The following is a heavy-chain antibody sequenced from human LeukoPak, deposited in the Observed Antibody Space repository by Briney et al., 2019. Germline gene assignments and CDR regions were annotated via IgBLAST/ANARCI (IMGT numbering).Heavy chain of an antibody. CDR2: MNPNSGNT. J-gene: IGHJ5*02. CDR3: VRGYCSGGTCYLVENWLDP. D-gene: IGHD2-15*01. Sequence: ASVKVSCKASGYTVTSYDINWVRQATGQGLEWMGWMNPNSGNTGYAQKFQGRVTMTRNTSISTAYMELSRLRSDDTAVYYCVRGYCSGGTCYLVENWLDPWGQGTLVTVSS. V-gene: IGHV1-8*01. CDR1: GYTVTSYD.